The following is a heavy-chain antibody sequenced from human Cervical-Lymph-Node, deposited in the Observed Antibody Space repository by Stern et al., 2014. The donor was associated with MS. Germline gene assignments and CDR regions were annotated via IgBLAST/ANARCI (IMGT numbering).Heavy chain of an antibody. CDR2: MYDSGST. CDR1: GGSSSSYY. CDR3: ARVRWLARVDY. J-gene: IGHJ4*02. V-gene: IGHV4-59*01. D-gene: IGHD6-19*01. Sequence: QLQLQESGPGLVKPSATLSLTCTVSGGSSSSYYWTWFRQPPGKGLEWIGYMYDSGSTNFNPSLKSRVTISTDMSRNQFSLRLSSVTAADTAVYYCARVRWLARVDYWGQGILVTVSS.